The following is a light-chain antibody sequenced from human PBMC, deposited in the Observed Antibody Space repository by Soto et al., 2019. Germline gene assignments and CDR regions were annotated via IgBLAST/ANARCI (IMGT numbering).Light chain of an antibody. V-gene: IGKV3-11*01. CDR2: DAS. J-gene: IGKJ1*01. CDR3: QQRSDWPPT. CDR1: QSVSSY. Sequence: EIVLTQSPATLSLSPGERATLYCRASQSVSSYLAWYQQKPGQAPMLLIYDASNRATGIPARFSGSGSGTDFTLTISSLEPEDFAVYYCQQRSDWPPTFGQGTKVEIK.